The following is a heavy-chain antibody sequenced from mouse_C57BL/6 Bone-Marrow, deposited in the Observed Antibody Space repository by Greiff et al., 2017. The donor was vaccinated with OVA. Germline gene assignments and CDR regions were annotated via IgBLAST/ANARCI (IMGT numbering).Heavy chain of an antibody. J-gene: IGHJ1*03. CDR3: ASFYGSSPNWYFDV. V-gene: IGHV1-64*01. CDR1: GYTFTSYW. Sequence: QVQLKQPGAELVKPGASVKLSCKASGYTFTSYWMHWVKQRPGQGLEWIGMIHPNSGSTNYNEKFKSKATLTVDKSSSTAYMQLSSLTSEDSAVYYCASFYGSSPNWYFDVWGTGTTVTVSS. D-gene: IGHD1-1*01. CDR2: IHPNSGST.